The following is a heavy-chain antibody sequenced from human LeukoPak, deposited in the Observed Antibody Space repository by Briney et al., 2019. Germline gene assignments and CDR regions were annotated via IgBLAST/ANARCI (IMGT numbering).Heavy chain of an antibody. CDR1: GYTPTRDA. D-gene: IGHD4-17*01. CDR3: ARARWTSTATTSYLDH. CDR2: SDAGNGKT. V-gene: IGHV1-3*01. Sequence: ASLKLSSAASGYTPTRDAIPWARQATAQRIDWIGWSDAGNGKTNYSKNFQSRVTLTRDTSATTGYMDLSSLRSEDTAVYYCARARWTSTATTSYLDHWGQGTLVTVSS. J-gene: IGHJ4*02.